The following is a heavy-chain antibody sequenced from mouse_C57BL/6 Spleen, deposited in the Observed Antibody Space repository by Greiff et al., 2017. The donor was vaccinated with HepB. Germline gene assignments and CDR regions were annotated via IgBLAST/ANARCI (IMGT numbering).Heavy chain of an antibody. Sequence: EVKLEESGEGLVKPGGSLKLSCAASGFTFSSYAMSWVRQTPEKRLEWVAYISSGGDYIYYADTVKGRFTISRDNARNTLYLQMSSLKSEDTAMYYCTRERDGYFFDYWGQGTTLTVSS. CDR2: ISSGGDYI. D-gene: IGHD2-3*01. J-gene: IGHJ2*01. V-gene: IGHV5-9-1*02. CDR3: TRERDGYFFDY. CDR1: GFTFSSYA.